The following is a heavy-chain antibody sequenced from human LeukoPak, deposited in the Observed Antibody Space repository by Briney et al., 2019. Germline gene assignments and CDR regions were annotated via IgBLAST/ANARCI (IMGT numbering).Heavy chain of an antibody. D-gene: IGHD5-18*01. CDR3: ARVRYSYGYIDY. Sequence: GGSLRLSCAASGFMFSTYSMNWVRQAPGKGLEWVSVIYSGGSTYYADSVKGRFTISRDNSKNTLYLQMNSLRAEDTAVYYCARVRYSYGYIDYWGQGTLVTVSS. V-gene: IGHV3-53*01. J-gene: IGHJ4*02. CDR1: GFMFSTYS. CDR2: IYSGGST.